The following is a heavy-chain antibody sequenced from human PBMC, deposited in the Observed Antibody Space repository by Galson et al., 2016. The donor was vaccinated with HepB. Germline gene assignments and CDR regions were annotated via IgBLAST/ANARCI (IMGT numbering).Heavy chain of an antibody. Sequence: SLRLSCAASEFTVSDNYMSWVRQAPGKGLEWVSLISGAGVTYYADSVKGRFTISRDHSDSSLYLQMNSLRAEDTAVYYCARRRGNTNFDYWGQGTLVTVSS. CDR1: EFTVSDNY. CDR2: ISGAGVT. CDR3: ARRRGNTNFDY. V-gene: IGHV3-53*01. D-gene: IGHD3-10*01. J-gene: IGHJ4*02.